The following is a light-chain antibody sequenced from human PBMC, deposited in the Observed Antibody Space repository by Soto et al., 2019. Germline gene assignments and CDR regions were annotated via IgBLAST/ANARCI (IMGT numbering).Light chain of an antibody. V-gene: IGKV3-20*01. Sequence: EIVATQSPGTLSFSPGERGTLSCRASQSVSRSYLGWYQQKPGQAPRLLMYGASIRAAGVPDRFSGSGSGTEFTLTISRLEPEDFTVYYCHHYETFGQGTKVDIK. CDR2: GAS. J-gene: IGKJ1*01. CDR3: HHYET. CDR1: QSVSRSY.